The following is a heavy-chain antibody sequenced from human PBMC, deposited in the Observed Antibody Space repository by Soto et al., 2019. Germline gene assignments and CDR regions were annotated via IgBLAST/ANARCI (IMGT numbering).Heavy chain of an antibody. CDR3: ASGPRNWGVDY. V-gene: IGHV1-8*01. CDR1: AYTFTSYD. J-gene: IGHJ4*01. D-gene: IGHD7-27*01. CDR2: MNPNNGNT. Sequence: QVQLVQSGAEVKKPGASVKVSCKAAAYTFTSYDINWVRQATGQDFEWMGWMNPNNGNTAYAQKFQGRVTMTRDTAKSTAFIELSSLTSEDTAVYYCASGPRNWGVDYWGHGTLVNVSS.